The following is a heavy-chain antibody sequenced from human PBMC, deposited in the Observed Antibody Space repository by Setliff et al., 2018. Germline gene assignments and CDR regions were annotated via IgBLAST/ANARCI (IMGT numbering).Heavy chain of an antibody. J-gene: IGHJ4*02. V-gene: IGHV5-51*01. Sequence: PGESLKISCKGSGYNFASYWIAWVRQMPGKGLEWMGIIYPDDSDTRYSPSFQGQVTISADKSISTAYLQWSSLRSEDTAVYYCRVWVDESKTDSWGQGTLVTVSS. D-gene: IGHD3-16*01. CDR3: RVWVDESKTDS. CDR1: GYNFASYW. CDR2: IYPDDSDT.